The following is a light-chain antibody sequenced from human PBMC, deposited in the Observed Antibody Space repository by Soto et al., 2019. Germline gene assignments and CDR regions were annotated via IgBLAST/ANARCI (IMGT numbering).Light chain of an antibody. Sequence: QSVLTQPPSVSAAPGQKVTISCSGSSSNIGNNDVSWYQQLPGTAPKLLIYDNNKRPSGIPDRFSGSKSGTSATLGITGLQNGDEADYYCGTWDSRPSGYVFGIGTKXTV. V-gene: IGLV1-51*01. CDR2: DNN. CDR1: SSNIGNND. J-gene: IGLJ1*01. CDR3: GTWDSRPSGYV.